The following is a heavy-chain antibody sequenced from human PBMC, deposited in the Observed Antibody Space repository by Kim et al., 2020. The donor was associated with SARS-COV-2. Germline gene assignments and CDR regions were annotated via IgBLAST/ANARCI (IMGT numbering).Heavy chain of an antibody. V-gene: IGHV3-9*01. CDR3: AKGPGSMPTIYGMDV. Sequence: GGSLRLSCAASGFTFDDYAMHWVRQAPGKGLEWVSGISWNSGSIGYADSVKGRFTISRDNAKNSLYLQMNSLRAEDTALYYCAKGPGSMPTIYGMDVWGQGTPVTASS. CDR2: ISWNSGSI. D-gene: IGHD3-10*01. CDR1: GFTFDDYA. J-gene: IGHJ6*02.